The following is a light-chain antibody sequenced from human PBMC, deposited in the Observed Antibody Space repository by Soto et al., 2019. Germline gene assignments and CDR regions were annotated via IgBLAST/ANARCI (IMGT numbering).Light chain of an antibody. CDR1: QGIRND. J-gene: IGKJ1*01. V-gene: IGKV1-17*01. Sequence: DIQMTQFPSSLSASVGDRVTITCRASQGIRNDLAWYQQKPGKAPKRLIYAASSLQSGVPSRFSGSGSGTEFTLAISSLQPEDFATFYCLQNSSYPVTFGQGTKVEIK. CDR2: AAS. CDR3: LQNSSYPVT.